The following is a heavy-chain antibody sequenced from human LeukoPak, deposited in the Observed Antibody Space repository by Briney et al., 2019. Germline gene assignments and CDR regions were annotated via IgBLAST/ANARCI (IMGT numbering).Heavy chain of an antibody. D-gene: IGHD3-10*01. CDR2: ISSSGSTI. J-gene: IGHJ6*04. CDR3: ARDRLWFRDYYYYGMDV. CDR1: GVTFSSYE. Sequence: GGSLRLSCAASGVTFSSYEMNWVRQAPGKGLEWVSYISSSGSTIYYADSVKGRFTISRDNAKNSLYLQMNSLRAEDTAVYYCARDRLWFRDYYYYGMDVWGKGTTVTVSS. V-gene: IGHV3-48*03.